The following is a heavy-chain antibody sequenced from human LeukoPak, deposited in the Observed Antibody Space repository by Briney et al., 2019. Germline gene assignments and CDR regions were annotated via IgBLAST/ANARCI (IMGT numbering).Heavy chain of an antibody. V-gene: IGHV4-61*02. D-gene: IGHD6-13*01. Sequence: SQTLSLTCTVSGGSISSGSYYWRWIRQPAGKGLEWIVRIYTSGSTNYNPSLKSRVTISVDTSKNQFSLKLSSVTAADTAVYYCARDRIAAALDYYMDVWGEGTTVTVSS. J-gene: IGHJ6*03. CDR1: GGSISSGSYY. CDR2: IYTSGST. CDR3: ARDRIAAALDYYMDV.